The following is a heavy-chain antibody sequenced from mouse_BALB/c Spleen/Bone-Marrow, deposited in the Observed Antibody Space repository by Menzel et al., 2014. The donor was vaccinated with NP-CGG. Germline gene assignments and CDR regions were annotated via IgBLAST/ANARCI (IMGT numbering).Heavy chain of an antibody. CDR2: IRSKSNNYAT. J-gene: IGHJ3*01. V-gene: IGHV10-1*02. D-gene: IGHD2-4*01. Sequence: EVKLVESGGGLVQPKGSLKLSCAASGFTFNTYAMNWVRQAPGKGLEWVARIRSKSNNYATYYADSVKDRFTISRDDSQSMLYLQMNNLKTEDTAMYYCVRQNHDYAWFAYWGQGTLVTVSA. CDR1: GFTFNTYA. CDR3: VRQNHDYAWFAY.